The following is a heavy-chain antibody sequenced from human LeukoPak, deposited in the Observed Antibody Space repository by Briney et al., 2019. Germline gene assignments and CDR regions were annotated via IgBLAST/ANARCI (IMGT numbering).Heavy chain of an antibody. J-gene: IGHJ4*02. CDR3: ATLTVRGVINI. V-gene: IGHV3-15*01. CDR2: IQSKTDGGTT. Sequence: GGSLRLSCAASGFTFSNTWMNWVRQAPGKGLEWGGRIQSKTDGGTTEYAAPVKGRFTISRDDSKTTLYLQMNSLKTEDTAVYCCATLTVRGVINIWGQGTLVTVSS. CDR1: GFTFSNTW. D-gene: IGHD3-10*01.